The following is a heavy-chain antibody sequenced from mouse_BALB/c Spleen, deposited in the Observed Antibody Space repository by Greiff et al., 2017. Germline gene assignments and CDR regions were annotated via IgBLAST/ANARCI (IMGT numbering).Heavy chain of an antibody. J-gene: IGHJ4*01. CDR2: ISSGSSTI. V-gene: IGHV5-17*02. CDR1: GFTFSSFG. D-gene: IGHD1-1*01. Sequence: EVQRVESGGGLVQPGGSRKLSCAASGFTFSSFGMHWVRQAPEKGLEWVAYISSGSSTIYYADTVKGRFTISRDNPKNTLFLQMTSLRSEDTAMYYCARDYYGSRAMDYWGQGTSVTVSS. CDR3: ARDYYGSRAMDY.